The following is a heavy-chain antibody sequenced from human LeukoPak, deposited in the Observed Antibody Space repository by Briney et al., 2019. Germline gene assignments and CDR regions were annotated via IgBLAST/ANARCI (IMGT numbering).Heavy chain of an antibody. J-gene: IGHJ4*02. D-gene: IGHD5-18*01. CDR3: SRERGDREFDY. CDR1: GFTFSSYG. CDR2: IRYDGSNK. V-gene: IGHV3-30*02. Sequence: GGSLRLSCAASGFTFSSYGMHWVRQAPGKGLEWVAFIRYDGSNKYYADSVKARFTISRDNSKNTVFLQMDSLRAEDTAQYYCSRERGDREFDYWGQGILVTVSS.